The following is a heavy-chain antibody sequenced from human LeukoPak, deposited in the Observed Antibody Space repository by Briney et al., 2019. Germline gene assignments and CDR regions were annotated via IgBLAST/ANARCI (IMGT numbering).Heavy chain of an antibody. D-gene: IGHD6-19*01. CDR3: ARGIAVAGGTDY. Sequence: GGSLRLSCAASGFTFSSYSMNWVRQAPGKGLEWVSSISSSSSYIYYADSVKGRFTISRDNAKNSLYLQMNSLRAEDTAVYYRARGIAVAGGTDYWGQGTLVTVSS. CDR1: GFTFSSYS. V-gene: IGHV3-21*01. J-gene: IGHJ4*02. CDR2: ISSSSSYI.